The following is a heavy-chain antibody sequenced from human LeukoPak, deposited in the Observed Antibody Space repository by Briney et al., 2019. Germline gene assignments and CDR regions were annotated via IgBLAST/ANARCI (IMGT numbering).Heavy chain of an antibody. J-gene: IGHJ6*02. V-gene: IGHV3-9*01. CDR2: ISWNSGSI. CDR1: GFIFSNYS. D-gene: IGHD2-2*01. CDR3: AKDIAGLGYCSSTSCYGGYYYYGMDV. Sequence: GGSLRLSCAVSGFIFSNYSMTWVRQAPGKGLEWVSGISWNSGSIGYADSVKGRFTISRDNAKNSLYLQMNSLRAEDTALYYCAKDIAGLGYCSSTSCYGGYYYYGMDVWGQGTTVTVSS.